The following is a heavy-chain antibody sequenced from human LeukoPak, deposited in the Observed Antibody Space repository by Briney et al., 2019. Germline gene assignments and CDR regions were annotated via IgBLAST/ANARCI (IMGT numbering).Heavy chain of an antibody. Sequence: GGSLRLSCAASGFTFDNYAMHWVRQAAGKGLEWFSGINWNSGTIGYGDSVKGRFTISRDNANSSLYLQMNSLRAEDMAVYYCAKAQDYGGKNYFDYWGQGTLVTVSS. CDR3: AKAQDYGGKNYFDY. CDR1: GFTFDNYA. CDR2: INWNSGTI. V-gene: IGHV3-9*03. D-gene: IGHD4-23*01. J-gene: IGHJ4*02.